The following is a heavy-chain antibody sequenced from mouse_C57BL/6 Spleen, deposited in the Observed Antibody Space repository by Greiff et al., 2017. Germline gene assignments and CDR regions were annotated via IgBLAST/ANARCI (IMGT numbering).Heavy chain of an antibody. D-gene: IGHD1-1*01. Sequence: EVKLMESGGGLVQSGRSLRLSCATSGFTFSDFYMEWVRQAPGKGLEWIAASRNKANDYTTEYSAAVKDRFIVSRDTSQSILYLQMNALRAEDTAIYYCARDVITYGYFDVWGTGTTVTVSS. CDR1: GFTFSDFY. J-gene: IGHJ1*03. CDR3: ARDVITYGYFDV. V-gene: IGHV7-1*01. CDR2: SRNKANDYTT.